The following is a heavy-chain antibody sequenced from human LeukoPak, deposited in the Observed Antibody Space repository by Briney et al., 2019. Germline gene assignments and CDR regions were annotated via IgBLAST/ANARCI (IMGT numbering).Heavy chain of an antibody. CDR3: ARAQVGIVVVPAVHRGYYYYYGMDV. V-gene: IGHV4-30-4*01. Sequence: PSETLSLTCTVSGGSISSGDYYWSWIRQPPGKGLEWIGYIYYSGSTYYNPSLKSRVTISVDTSKNQFSLKLSSVTAADTAVYYCARAQVGIVVVPAVHRGYYYYYGMDVWGQGTTVTVSS. J-gene: IGHJ6*02. D-gene: IGHD2-2*01. CDR2: IYYSGST. CDR1: GGSISSGDYY.